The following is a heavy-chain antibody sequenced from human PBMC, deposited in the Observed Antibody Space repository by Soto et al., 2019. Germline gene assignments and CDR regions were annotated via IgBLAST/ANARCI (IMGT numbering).Heavy chain of an antibody. J-gene: IGHJ4*02. CDR2: IFHDGTA. D-gene: IGHD3-10*01. V-gene: IGHV4-4*02. CDR1: GVSISSGNW. CDR3: ARLVYDTRLNYMYFDF. Sequence: SETLSLTCAVSGVSISSGNWLTWVRQSPQRGLEYIGEIFHDGTANYYPSFERRVAISVDTSKNQFSLKLTSVTAADTAIYFCARLVYDTRLNYMYFDFWGQGTLVTVSS.